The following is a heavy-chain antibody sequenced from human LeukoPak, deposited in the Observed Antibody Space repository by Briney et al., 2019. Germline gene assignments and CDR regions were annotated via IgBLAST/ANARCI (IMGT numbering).Heavy chain of an antibody. J-gene: IGHJ6*03. CDR2: INTNTGNP. CDR1: GYTFTSYA. V-gene: IGHV7-4-1*02. CDR3: ARVLWEDYYYYYYMDV. Sequence: ASVKVSCKASGYTFTSYAMNWVRQAPGQGLEWMGWINTNTGNPTYAQGFTGRFVFSLDTSVSTAYLQISSLKAEDTAVYYCARVLWEDYYYYYYMDVWGKGTTVTVSS. D-gene: IGHD3-16*01.